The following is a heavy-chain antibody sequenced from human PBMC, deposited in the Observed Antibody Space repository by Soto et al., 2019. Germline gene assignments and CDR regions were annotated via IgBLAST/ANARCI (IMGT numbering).Heavy chain of an antibody. CDR2: ISAYNGNT. V-gene: IGHV1-18*01. Sequence: QVQLVQSGAEVKKPGASVKVSCKASGYTFTNFGISWVRQAPGQGLEWIGWISAYNGNTNYAQNFQGRVTMTTDPSTSTAYMVLRRLRSDATAVYYCARGGTPIDYLGPGTLVTFSS. CDR3: ARGGTPIDY. J-gene: IGHJ4*02. D-gene: IGHD3-16*01. CDR1: GYTFTNFG.